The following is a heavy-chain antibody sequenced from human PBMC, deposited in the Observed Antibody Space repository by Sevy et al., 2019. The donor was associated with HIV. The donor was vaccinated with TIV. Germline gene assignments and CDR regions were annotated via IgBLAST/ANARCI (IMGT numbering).Heavy chain of an antibody. V-gene: IGHV4-34*01. D-gene: IGHD6-6*01. CDR3: ARSIAIPITGPVGLFFRLYSNWFDP. CDR2: VSRSGST. J-gene: IGHJ5*02. CDR1: GGSLSDHY. Sequence: SETLSLTCAVYGGSLSDHYWSWIRQPPGKGLEWIGEVSRSGSTSYNPSLASRLTISLDTSKNQFSLKLNSATAADTAVYYCARSIAIPITGPVGLFFRLYSNWFDPWGQGTWVTVSS.